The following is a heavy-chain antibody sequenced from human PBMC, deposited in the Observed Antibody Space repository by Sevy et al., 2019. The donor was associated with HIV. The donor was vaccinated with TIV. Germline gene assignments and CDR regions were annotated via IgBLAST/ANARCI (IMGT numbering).Heavy chain of an antibody. CDR2: ISNDGSKT. J-gene: IGHJ4*02. Sequence: GGSLRLSCAVSGFPFSDYQMHWVRQAPGKGLEWLAVISNDGSKTYYADSVKGRFTFSRDNSKNTLYLHMNSLRAEDTAPYDCASLIEGGYTHLFDFWGQGMLVTVSS. V-gene: IGHV3-30*03. D-gene: IGHD1-26*01. CDR1: GFPFSDYQ. CDR3: ASLIEGGYTHLFDF.